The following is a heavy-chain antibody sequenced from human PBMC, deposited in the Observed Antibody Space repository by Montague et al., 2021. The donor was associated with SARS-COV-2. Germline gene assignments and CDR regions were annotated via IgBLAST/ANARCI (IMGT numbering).Heavy chain of an antibody. V-gene: IGHV4-39*07. CDR2: IYYSGTT. CDR3: ARERSYLYWYFDL. CDR1: GGSISSSSYY. Sequence: SETLSLTCTVSGGSISSSSYYWGWIRQPPGKGPEWIGSIYYSGTTFYNPSLQSRVTMSVDTSKNQVSLRLMSVTAADTALYYCARERSYLYWYFDLWGRGTLVTVSS. J-gene: IGHJ2*01.